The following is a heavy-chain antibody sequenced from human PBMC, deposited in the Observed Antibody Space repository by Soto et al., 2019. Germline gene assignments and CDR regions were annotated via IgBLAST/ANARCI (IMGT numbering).Heavy chain of an antibody. V-gene: IGHV3-30-3*01. CDR3: ARFEGCSGVSCYSYFDY. Sequence: QVQLVESGGGVVQPGRSLRLSCAASGFTFSSYAMHWVRQAPGKGLEWVAVISYDGSNRYYADSVKGRFTISRDNSKNTLYLQMNSLRAEDTAGYYCARFEGCSGVSCYSYFDYWGQGTLVTVSS. D-gene: IGHD2-15*01. J-gene: IGHJ4*02. CDR2: ISYDGSNR. CDR1: GFTFSSYA.